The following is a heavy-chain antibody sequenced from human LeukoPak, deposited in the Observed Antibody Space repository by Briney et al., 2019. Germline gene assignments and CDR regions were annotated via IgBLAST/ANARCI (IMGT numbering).Heavy chain of an antibody. CDR1: GGSISSYY. V-gene: IGHV4-4*07. J-gene: IGHJ3*02. Sequence: ASETLSLTCTVSGGSISSYYWSWIRQPAGKGLEWIGRIYTSGSTNYNPSLKSRVTMSVDTSKNQFSLKLSSVTAADTAVYYCARGVRWLPDYAFDIWGQGTMVTVSS. D-gene: IGHD5-24*01. CDR3: ARGVRWLPDYAFDI. CDR2: IYTSGST.